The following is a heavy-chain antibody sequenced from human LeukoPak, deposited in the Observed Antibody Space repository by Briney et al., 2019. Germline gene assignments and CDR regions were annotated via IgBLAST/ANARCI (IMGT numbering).Heavy chain of an antibody. CDR3: VRNLPGAGY. J-gene: IGHJ4*02. CDR2: IKTDGSET. Sequence: GGSLRLSCAASGVTFNNYWLSWVRQAPGKGLEWVANIKTDGSETYYVDAVKGRFTISRDIAKKSLYLQMNNLGVEDTAVYFCVRNLPGAGYWGQGTLVIVSA. CDR1: GVTFNNYW. V-gene: IGHV3-7*01. D-gene: IGHD3-9*01.